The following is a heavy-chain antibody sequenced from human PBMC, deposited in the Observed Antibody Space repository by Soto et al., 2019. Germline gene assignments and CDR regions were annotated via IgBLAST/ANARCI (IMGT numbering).Heavy chain of an antibody. V-gene: IGHV6-1*01. J-gene: IGHJ6*02. Sequence: SQTLSLTCAISGDSVSSNSAAWNWIRQSPSRGLEWLGRTYYRSKWYNDYAVSVKSRITINPDTSKNQFSLQLNSVTPEDTAVYYCARVSTSFVVPAAMDYYYYGMDVWGQGTTVTVSS. CDR2: TYYRSKWYN. CDR1: GDSVSSNSAA. CDR3: ARVSTSFVVPAAMDYYYYGMDV. D-gene: IGHD2-2*01.